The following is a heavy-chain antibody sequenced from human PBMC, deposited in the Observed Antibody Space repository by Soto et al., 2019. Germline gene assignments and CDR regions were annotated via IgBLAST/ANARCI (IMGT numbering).Heavy chain of an antibody. V-gene: IGHV1-3*01. CDR1: GYTFTSYA. Sequence: ASVKVSCKASGYTFTSYAMHWVRQAPGQRLEWMGWINAGNGNTKYSQKFQGRVTITRDTSASTAYMELSSLRSEDTAVYYCARSRQQLVPFGYWFDPWGQGTLVTVSS. CDR2: INAGNGNT. CDR3: ARSRQQLVPFGYWFDP. J-gene: IGHJ5*02. D-gene: IGHD6-13*01.